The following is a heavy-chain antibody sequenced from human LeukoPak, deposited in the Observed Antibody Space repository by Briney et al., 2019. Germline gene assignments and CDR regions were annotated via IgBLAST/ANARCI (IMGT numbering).Heavy chain of an antibody. Sequence: PGGSLRLSCVASGFRFDDHGMSWVRQAPGKGLVWVSGINWNGGSTGYADSVKGRFTISRDNAKNSLYLRMNSLRAEDTALYYCARGGSTGWYSFDYWGQGTLVTVSS. CDR1: GFRFDDHG. J-gene: IGHJ4*02. V-gene: IGHV3-20*04. D-gene: IGHD6-19*01. CDR3: ARGGSTGWYSFDY. CDR2: INWNGGST.